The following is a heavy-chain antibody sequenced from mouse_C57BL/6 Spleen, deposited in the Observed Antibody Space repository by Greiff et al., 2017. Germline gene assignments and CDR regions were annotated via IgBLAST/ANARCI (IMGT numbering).Heavy chain of an antibody. J-gene: IGHJ2*01. CDR2: INYDGSST. V-gene: IGHV5-16*01. CDR3: ARGGYYLDY. D-gene: IGHD2-1*01. CDR1: GFTFSDYY. Sequence: EVQLKESEGGLVQPGSSMKLSCTASGFTFSDYYMAWVRQVPEKGLEWVANINYDGSSTYYLDSLKSRFIISRDNAKNILYLQMSSLKSEDTATYYCARGGYYLDYWGQGTTLTVSS.